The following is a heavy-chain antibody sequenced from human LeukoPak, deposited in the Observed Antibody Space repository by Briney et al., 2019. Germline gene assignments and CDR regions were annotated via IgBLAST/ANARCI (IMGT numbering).Heavy chain of an antibody. Sequence: GGSLRLPCAASGFTFSSYGMHWVRQAPGKGLEWVAVISYDGSNKYYADSVKGRFTISRDNSKNTLYLQMNSLRAEDTAVYYCAKDGEAYCSGGSCWYYFDYWGQGTLVTVSS. V-gene: IGHV3-30*18. CDR1: GFTFSSYG. J-gene: IGHJ4*02. D-gene: IGHD2-15*01. CDR3: AKDGEAYCSGGSCWYYFDY. CDR2: ISYDGSNK.